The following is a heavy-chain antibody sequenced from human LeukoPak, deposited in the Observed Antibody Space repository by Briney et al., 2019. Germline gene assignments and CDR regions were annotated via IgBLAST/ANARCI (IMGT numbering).Heavy chain of an antibody. J-gene: IGHJ6*03. CDR2: IYPVDSDT. V-gene: IGHV5-51*01. D-gene: IGHD6-13*01. CDR3: ARASIAALGYMDV. Sequence: GSSLQISCKGSGNSFTSYWICWVRQMPGKGLEWMGSIYPVDSDTRYSPSFQGQVTISAAKSISTAYLQWSRLKASDTAMYYCARASIAALGYMDVWGKGTTVTVSS. CDR1: GNSFTSYW.